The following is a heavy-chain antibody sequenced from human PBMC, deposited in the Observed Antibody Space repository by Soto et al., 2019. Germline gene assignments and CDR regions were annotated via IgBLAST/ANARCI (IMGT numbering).Heavy chain of an antibody. CDR1: GGSISSYY. CDR3: ARDNGYNPEVFDY. Sequence: QVQLQESGPGLVKPSETLSLTCTVSGGSISSYYWSWIRQPPGKGLEWIGYIYYSGSTNYNPSLKSRVTISVDTSKNQFSLKLSSVTAADTAVYYCARDNGYNPEVFDYWGQGTLVTVSS. CDR2: IYYSGST. D-gene: IGHD5-12*01. J-gene: IGHJ4*02. V-gene: IGHV4-59*01.